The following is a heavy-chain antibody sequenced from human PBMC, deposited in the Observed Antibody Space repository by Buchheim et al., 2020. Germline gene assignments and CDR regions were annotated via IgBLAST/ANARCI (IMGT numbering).Heavy chain of an antibody. CDR1: GASISSGAYY. CDR2: ISYSGST. J-gene: IGHJ4*02. CDR3: ARASLEQQLGY. V-gene: IGHV4-31*03. D-gene: IGHD6-13*01. Sequence: QVQLQESGPGLVKPSQTLSLTCTVSGASISSGAYYWSWIRQRPGKGLEWIGYISYSGSTYYHPSLNSRATVSRDTSKNQFSLELNSVSAADTAVYYCARASLEQQLGYWGQGTL.